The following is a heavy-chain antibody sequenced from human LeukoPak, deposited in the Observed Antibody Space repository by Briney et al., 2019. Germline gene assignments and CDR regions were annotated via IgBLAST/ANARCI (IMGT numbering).Heavy chain of an antibody. V-gene: IGHV4-4*07. D-gene: IGHD3-22*01. CDR1: GGSISSYY. CDR2: IYSSGII. J-gene: IGHJ4*02. CDR3: ARDTGKGGYPYC. Sequence: TSETLSLTCTVSGGSISSYYWSWIRQPAGKAPEWIGRIYSSGIINYNPSLKSRVTMSLDNSKNQLSLRLSYVTAADTAEYYCARDTGKGGYPYCWGQGTLVTVSS.